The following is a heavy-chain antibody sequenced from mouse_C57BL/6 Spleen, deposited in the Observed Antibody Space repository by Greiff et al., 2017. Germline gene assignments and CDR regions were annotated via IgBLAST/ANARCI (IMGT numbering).Heavy chain of an antibody. J-gene: IGHJ3*01. CDR1: GYTFTSYW. D-gene: IGHD1-1*01. V-gene: IGHV1-64*01. CDR2: IHPNSGST. CDR3: AREDYGSSYSAY. Sequence: VQLQQSGAELVKPGASVKLSCKASGYTFTSYWMHWVKQRPGQGLEWIGMIHPNSGSTNYNEKFKSKATLTVDKSSSTAYMQLSSLTSEDSAVYYCAREDYGSSYSAYWGQGTLVTVSA.